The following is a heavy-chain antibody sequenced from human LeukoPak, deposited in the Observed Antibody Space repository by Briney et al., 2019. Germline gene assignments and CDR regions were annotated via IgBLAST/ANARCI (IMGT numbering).Heavy chain of an antibody. CDR1: GFTFSSYE. CDR3: AKGHGPGSWLVDV. Sequence: GGSLRLSCAASGFTFSSYEMNWVRQAPGKGLEWVSYISSSGSSIYYADSVKGRFTISRDNSKNTLSLQMNSLRAEDTAVYHCAKGHGPGSWLVDVWGKGTTVTVSS. V-gene: IGHV3-48*03. CDR2: ISSSGSSI. J-gene: IGHJ6*04. D-gene: IGHD3-10*01.